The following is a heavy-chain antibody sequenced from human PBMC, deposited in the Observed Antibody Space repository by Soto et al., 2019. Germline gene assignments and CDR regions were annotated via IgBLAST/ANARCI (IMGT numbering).Heavy chain of an antibody. V-gene: IGHV4-30-4*01. J-gene: IGHJ4*02. Sequence: SETLSLTCTVSCASLSSADYYWSWIRQPPGKGLEWIGYIYYSGTVYFNPSLKSRVSISLDTPKNDFSLTLASVTAAATAVYYCARAQGLVTPYPFLLWCPETLFTV. CDR1: CASLSSADYY. D-gene: IGHD5-18*01. CDR3: ARAQGLVTPYPFLL. CDR2: IYYSGTV.